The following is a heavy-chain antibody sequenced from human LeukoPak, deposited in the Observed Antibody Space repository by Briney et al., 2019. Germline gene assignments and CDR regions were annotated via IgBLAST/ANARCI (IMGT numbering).Heavy chain of an antibody. CDR2: IYYSGST. CDR3: ARVWNDYGDYVPDY. V-gene: IGHV4-31*03. Sequence: PSQTLSLTCTVSGGSISSGGYYWSWIRQHPGRGLEWIGYIYYSGSTYYNPSLKSRVTISVDTSKNQFSLKLSSVTAADTAVYYCARVWNDYGDYVPDYWGQGTLVTVSS. D-gene: IGHD4-17*01. J-gene: IGHJ4*02. CDR1: GGSISSGGYY.